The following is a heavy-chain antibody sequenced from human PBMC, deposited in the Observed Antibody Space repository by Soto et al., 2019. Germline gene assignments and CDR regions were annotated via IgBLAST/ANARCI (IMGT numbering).Heavy chain of an antibody. CDR2: IIPIIGII. CDR1: GGTFSTYT. J-gene: IGHJ5*02. Sequence: SVKVSCKASGGTFSTYTITWVRQAPGQGFEWMGRIIPIIGIINYAQKFQGRVTITADKFMGTAYMELTRLRSDDTAVYYCAGDPDSHYNDSHASSYPWGQGTLVTVSS. CDR3: AGDPDSHYNDSHASSYP. V-gene: IGHV1-69*04. D-gene: IGHD3-22*01.